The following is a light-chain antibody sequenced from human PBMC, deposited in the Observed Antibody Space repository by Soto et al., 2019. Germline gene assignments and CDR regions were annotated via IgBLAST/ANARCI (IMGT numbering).Light chain of an antibody. V-gene: IGKV3-20*01. CDR2: DAS. J-gene: IGKJ3*01. Sequence: ELVLTQSPGTLSLSPGERATVSCRASQSVDSSHLAWYRQKPGQTPRLLIYDASSRATGIPDRISGSGSGTDFTLTISRLEPEDFAVYYCQQYGSAPFTFGPGTKVDIK. CDR3: QQYGSAPFT. CDR1: QSVDSSH.